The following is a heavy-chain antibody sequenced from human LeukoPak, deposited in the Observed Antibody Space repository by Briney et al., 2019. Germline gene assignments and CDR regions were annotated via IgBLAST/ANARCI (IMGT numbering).Heavy chain of an antibody. CDR3: AKGAEAENGYYFDN. CDR2: ISFGGGGT. D-gene: IGHD1-1*01. CDR1: GFTFRTYA. J-gene: IGHJ4*02. Sequence: GGSLRLSCAASGFTFRTYAMSWVRQAPGKGLEWVSAISFGGGGTYYADSVKGRFPISRDNSKNTLYLQMNGLTPADPAPHSCAKGAEAENGYYFDNWGQGTLVTVSS. V-gene: IGHV3-23*01.